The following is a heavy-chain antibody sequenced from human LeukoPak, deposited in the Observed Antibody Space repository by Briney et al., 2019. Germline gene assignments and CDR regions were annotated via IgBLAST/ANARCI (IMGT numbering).Heavy chain of an antibody. Sequence: SETLSHTCTVSGGSISSGSYYWSWIRQPAGKGLEWIGRIYTSGSTNYNPSLKSRVTISVDTSKNQFSLKLSSVTAADTAVYYCARGYYGSGRPSQYYFDYWGQGTLVTVSS. CDR1: GGSISSGSYY. CDR3: ARGYYGSGRPSQYYFDY. D-gene: IGHD3-10*01. V-gene: IGHV4-61*02. CDR2: IYTSGST. J-gene: IGHJ4*02.